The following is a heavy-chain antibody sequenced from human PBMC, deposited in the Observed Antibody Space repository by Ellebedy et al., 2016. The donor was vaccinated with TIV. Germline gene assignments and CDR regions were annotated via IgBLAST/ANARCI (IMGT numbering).Heavy chain of an antibody. V-gene: IGHV1-24*01. J-gene: IGHJ4*02. CDR2: FDPKDGET. CDR3: ATDRGVGATRWLRWGY. Sequence: AASVKVSCKVSGYTLTELSMHWARQAPGKGLEWMGGFDPKDGETIYAQKFQGRVTMTEDTSTDTAYMELSSLRSEDTAVYYCATDRGVGATRWLRWGYWGQGTLVTVSS. D-gene: IGHD1-26*01. CDR1: GYTLTELS.